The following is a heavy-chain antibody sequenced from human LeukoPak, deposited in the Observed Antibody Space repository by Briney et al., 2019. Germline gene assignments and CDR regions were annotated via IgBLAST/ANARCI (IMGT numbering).Heavy chain of an antibody. CDR3: ARGFPHYYDILTGYRYYYYMDV. D-gene: IGHD3-9*01. V-gene: IGHV1-8*03. CDR2: MNPNSGIT. CDR1: GYTFTSYD. J-gene: IGHJ6*03. Sequence: ASVKVSCKASGYTFTSYDINWVRQATGQGLEWMGWMNPNSGITGYTQKFQGRVTITRNTSISTAYMELSSLRSEDTAVYYCARGFPHYYDILTGYRYYYYMDVWGKGTTVTVSS.